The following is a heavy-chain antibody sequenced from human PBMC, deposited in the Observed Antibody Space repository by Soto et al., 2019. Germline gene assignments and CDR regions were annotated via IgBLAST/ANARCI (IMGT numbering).Heavy chain of an antibody. J-gene: IGHJ4*02. D-gene: IGHD4-17*01. CDR1: GFTFSAYS. CDR3: ARGLTTRLGY. CDR2: ISSSSSSI. V-gene: IGHV3-48*02. Sequence: EVQLVESGGGLVQPGGSLRLSCAASGFTFSAYSMNWVRQAPGKGLEWISYISSSSSSIDYTDSVKGRFTMSRDNAKNSLYLQMSSLRDEDTAVYYCARGLTTRLGYWGLGALVTVSS.